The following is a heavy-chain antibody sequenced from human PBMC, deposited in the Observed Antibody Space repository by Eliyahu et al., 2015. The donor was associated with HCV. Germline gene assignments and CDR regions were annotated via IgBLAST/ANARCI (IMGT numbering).Heavy chain of an antibody. Sequence: QLQLQESGPGLVKPSETLSLTCTVSGGSXSSSSYYWGWIRQPPGKGLEWIGSIYYSGSTYYNPSLKSRVTISVDTSKNQFSLKLSSVTAADTAVYYCASGWELPGEFDYWGQGTLVTVSS. CDR2: IYYSGST. D-gene: IGHD1-26*01. CDR3: ASGWELPGEFDY. J-gene: IGHJ4*02. V-gene: IGHV4-39*01. CDR1: GGSXSSSSYY.